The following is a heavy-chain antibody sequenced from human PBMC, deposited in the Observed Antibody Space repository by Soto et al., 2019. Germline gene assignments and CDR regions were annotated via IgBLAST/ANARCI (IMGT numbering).Heavy chain of an antibody. CDR1: GFTFSSYG. V-gene: IGHV3-33*01. Sequence: GGSLRLSCAASGFTFSSYGMHWVRQAPGKGLEWVAVIWYDGSNKYYADSVKGRFTISRDNSKNTLYLQMNSLRAEDTAVYYCARDRDGYNPYYFDYWGQGTLVTVSS. CDR3: ARDRDGYNPYYFDY. CDR2: IWYDGSNK. D-gene: IGHD5-12*01. J-gene: IGHJ4*02.